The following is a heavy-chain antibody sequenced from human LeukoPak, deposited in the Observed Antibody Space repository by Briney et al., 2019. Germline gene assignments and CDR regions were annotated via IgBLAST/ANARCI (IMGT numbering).Heavy chain of an antibody. CDR2: INPNSGGT. V-gene: IGHV1-2*02. D-gene: IGHD6-19*01. J-gene: IGHJ6*02. CDR3: ATPSPSIAVAGQIRYYYYGMDV. CDR1: GYTFTGYY. Sequence: ASVKVSCKASGYTFTGYYMHWVRQAPGQGLEWMGWINPNSGGTNYAQKFQGRVTITADKSTSTAYMELSSLRSEDTAVYYCATPSPSIAVAGQIRYYYYGMDVWGQGTTVTVSS.